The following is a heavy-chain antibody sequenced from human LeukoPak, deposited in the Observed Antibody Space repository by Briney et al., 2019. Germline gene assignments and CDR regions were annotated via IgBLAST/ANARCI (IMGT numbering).Heavy chain of an antibody. J-gene: IGHJ6*02. CDR1: GGSLSSYY. CDR2: IYYSGST. Sequence: SETLSLTCTVSGGSLSSYYWSWIRQPPGKGLEWIGYIYYSGSTNYNPSLTSRVTISVDTSKNQFSLKLSSVTAADTAVYYCARDRRGYSYGFDDYYYYGMDVWGQGTTVTVSS. D-gene: IGHD5-18*01. V-gene: IGHV4-59*01. CDR3: ARDRRGYSYGFDDYYYYGMDV.